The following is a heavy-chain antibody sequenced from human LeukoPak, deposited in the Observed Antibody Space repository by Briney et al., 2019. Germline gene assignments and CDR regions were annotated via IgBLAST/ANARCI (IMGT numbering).Heavy chain of an antibody. CDR2: ISASNTI. V-gene: IGHV3-69-1*01. CDR1: GFNFKYYS. J-gene: IGHJ4*02. CDR3: TRGSRFDY. Sequence: GGSLRLSCVSSGFNFKYYSLNWVRQAPGKGLEWISYISASNTIYCADSVKGRFTISRDNAKNSVYLQMNSLRVEDTAMYYCTRGSRFDYWGRGAPVTVSS.